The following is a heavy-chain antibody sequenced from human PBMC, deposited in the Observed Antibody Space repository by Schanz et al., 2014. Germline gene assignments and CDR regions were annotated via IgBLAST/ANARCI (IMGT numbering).Heavy chain of an antibody. J-gene: IGHJ6*02. V-gene: IGHV1-69*08. CDR2: IIPILDKT. D-gene: IGHD2-15*01. Sequence: QVQLVQSGAEVKKPGSSVKVSCKASGGTFSSSTLTWVRQAPGQGLEWMGRIIPILDKTNYAQKFQGRVTMTADKSTSTVYMEVSDLRSEDTAVYYCAKVDRTGYYAMDVWGQGTTVTVSS. CDR1: GGTFSSST. CDR3: AKVDRTGYYAMDV.